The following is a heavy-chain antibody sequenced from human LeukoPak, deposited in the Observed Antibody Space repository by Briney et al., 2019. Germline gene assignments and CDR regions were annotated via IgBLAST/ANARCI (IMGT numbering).Heavy chain of an antibody. D-gene: IGHD1-26*01. CDR1: GFTFSDHY. CDR3: ARSNSGSDVYFDY. V-gene: IGHV3-72*01. Sequence: PGGSLRLSCAASGFTFSDHYMDWVRQAPGKGLEWVGRIRKKANSYTTEYAASVKGRSTISRDDSKDSLFLQMNSLKTEDTAVYYCARSNSGSDVYFDYWGQGTLVTVSS. CDR2: IRKKANSYTT. J-gene: IGHJ4*02.